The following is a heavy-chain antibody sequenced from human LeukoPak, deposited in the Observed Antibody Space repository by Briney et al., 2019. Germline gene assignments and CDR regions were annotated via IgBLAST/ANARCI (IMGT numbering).Heavy chain of an antibody. Sequence: GGSLRLSCTASGFTFSDYWMTWVRQAPGKGLEWVANIKQDGSAKYYVDSVKGRFTISRGNAKNSLYLQMDSLRVEDTATYYCARWRGSTSERSDYWGQGTLVTVSS. D-gene: IGHD2-2*01. CDR3: ARWRGSTSERSDY. CDR1: GFTFSDYW. J-gene: IGHJ4*02. V-gene: IGHV3-7*01. CDR2: IKQDGSAK.